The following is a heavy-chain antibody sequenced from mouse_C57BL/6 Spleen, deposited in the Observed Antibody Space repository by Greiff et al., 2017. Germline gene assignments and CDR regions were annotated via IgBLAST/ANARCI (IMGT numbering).Heavy chain of an antibody. D-gene: IGHD1-1*02. V-gene: IGHV1-7*01. CDR3: ARRNYDSYAMDY. J-gene: IGHJ4*01. Sequence: VQLQQSGAELAKPGASVKLSCRASGYTFTSYWMHWVKQRPGQGLEWIGYINPSSGYTKYNQKFKDKATLTADKSSSTAYVQLSSLTYEDSAVYYCARRNYDSYAMDYWGQGTSVTVSS. CDR2: INPSSGYT. CDR1: GYTFTSYW.